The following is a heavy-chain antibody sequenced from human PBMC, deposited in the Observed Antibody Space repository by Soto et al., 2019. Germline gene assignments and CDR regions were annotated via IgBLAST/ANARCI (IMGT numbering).Heavy chain of an antibody. CDR1: GGTFSSNA. CDR3: ARVMASSWYAFDI. V-gene: IGHV1-69*13. J-gene: IGHJ3*02. D-gene: IGHD6-13*01. CDR2: IIPIFGTA. Sequence: TSVKVTCKASGGTFSSNASRWVRQAPGQGLEWMGGIIPIFGTANYAQKFQGRVTITADESTSTAYMELSSLRSEDTAVYYCARVMASSWYAFDIWGQGTMVTV.